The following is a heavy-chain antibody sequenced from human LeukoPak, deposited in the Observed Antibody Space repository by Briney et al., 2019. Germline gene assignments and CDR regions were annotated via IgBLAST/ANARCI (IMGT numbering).Heavy chain of an antibody. CDR1: GYTFTSYG. CDR3: ARSKQYAIFGVVIISWFDP. V-gene: IGHV1-69*04. J-gene: IGHJ5*02. Sequence: ASVKVSCKASGYTFTSYGISWVRQAPGQGLEWMGRIIPILGIANYAQKFQGRVTITADKSTSTAYMELSSLRSEDTAVYYCARSKQYAIFGVVIISWFDPWGQGTLVTVSS. CDR2: IIPILGIA. D-gene: IGHD3-3*01.